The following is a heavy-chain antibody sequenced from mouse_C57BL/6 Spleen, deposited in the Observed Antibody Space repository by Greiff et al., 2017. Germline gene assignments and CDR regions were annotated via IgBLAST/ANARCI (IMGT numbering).Heavy chain of an antibody. CDR1: GFSLTSYG. CDR2: IWSGGST. CDR3: ARSLGGNHYFDD. Sequence: VQVVESGPGLVQPSQSLSITCTVSGFSLTSYGVHWVRQSPGKGLEWLGVIWSGGSTDYNAAFISRLSISKDNSKSQVIFKMNSLQADDTAIYYCARSLGGNHYFDDWGQGTTLTVSS. V-gene: IGHV2-2*01. J-gene: IGHJ2*01. D-gene: IGHD2-1*01.